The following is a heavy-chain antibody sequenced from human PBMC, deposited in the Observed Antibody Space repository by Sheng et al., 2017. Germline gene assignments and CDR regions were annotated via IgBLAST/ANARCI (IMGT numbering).Heavy chain of an antibody. Sequence: PGKGLEWVSTITTSGGLTYYADSVKCRFAISRDNSKNTLSLQMNSLRPEDTAVYYCATVIWSTSGRHFDSWGQGTLVTVSS. CDR2: ITTSGGLT. J-gene: IGHJ4*02. CDR3: ATVIWSTSGRHFDS. D-gene: IGHD6-19*01. V-gene: IGHV3-23*01.